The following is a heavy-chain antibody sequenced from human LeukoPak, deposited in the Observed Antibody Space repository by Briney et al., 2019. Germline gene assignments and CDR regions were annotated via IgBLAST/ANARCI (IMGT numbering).Heavy chain of an antibody. V-gene: IGHV3-66*01. CDR1: GFTVSSNY. CDR2: IYSGGST. J-gene: IGHJ3*02. CDR3: ARTYYYDSSGDAFDI. Sequence: PGGSLRLSCAASGFTVSSNYMSWVRQAPGKGLEWVSVIYSGGSTYYADSVKGRFTISRDNSKNTLYLQMNSLRAEDTAVYYCARTYYYDSSGDAFDIWGQGTMVTVSS. D-gene: IGHD3-22*01.